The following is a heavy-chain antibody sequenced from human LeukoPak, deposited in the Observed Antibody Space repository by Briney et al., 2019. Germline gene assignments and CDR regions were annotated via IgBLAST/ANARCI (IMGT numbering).Heavy chain of an antibody. CDR2: IYYSEST. Sequence: SETLSLTCTVSGGSISSYYWSWIRQPPGEGLEWIGYIYYSESTNYNPSLKSRVTISVDTSKNQFSLKLSSVTAADTAVYYCARWEARGGFDYWGQGTLVTVSS. D-gene: IGHD1-26*01. J-gene: IGHJ4*02. V-gene: IGHV4-59*01. CDR1: GGSISSYY. CDR3: ARWEARGGFDY.